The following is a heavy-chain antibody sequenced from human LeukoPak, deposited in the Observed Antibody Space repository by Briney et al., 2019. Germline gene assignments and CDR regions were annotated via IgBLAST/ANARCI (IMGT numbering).Heavy chain of an antibody. J-gene: IGHJ4*02. D-gene: IGHD6-13*01. V-gene: IGHV4-34*01. Sequence: SETLSLTCAVYGGSFSGYYWSWIRQPPGKGLEWIGEINHSGSTNYNPSLKSRVTISVDTSKNQCSLKLSSVTAADTAVYYCARGRKELVPDYWGQGTLVTVSS. CDR1: GGSFSGYY. CDR2: INHSGST. CDR3: ARGRKELVPDY.